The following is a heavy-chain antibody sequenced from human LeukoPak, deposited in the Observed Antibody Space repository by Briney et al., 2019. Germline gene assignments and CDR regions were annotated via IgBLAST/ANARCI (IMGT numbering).Heavy chain of an antibody. CDR1: GGSISSGGYY. J-gene: IGHJ5*02. D-gene: IGHD1-1*01. V-gene: IGHV4-31*03. CDR3: ARVFTGTNWFDP. Sequence: SETLSLTCTVSGGSISSGGYYWSWLRQHPGKGLEWIGYIYYSGSTYYNPSLKSRVAISVDTSKNQFSLKLSSVTAADTAVYYCARVFTGTNWFDPWGQGTLVTVSS. CDR2: IYYSGST.